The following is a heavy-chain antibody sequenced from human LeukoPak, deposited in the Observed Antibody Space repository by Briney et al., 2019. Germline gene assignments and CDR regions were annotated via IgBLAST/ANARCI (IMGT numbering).Heavy chain of an antibody. CDR2: IPYDGSNK. D-gene: IGHD6-19*01. CDR3: AKDIAVAGNDYFDY. J-gene: IGHJ4*02. CDR1: GFTFSSYG. Sequence: GGSLRLSCAASGFTFSSYGMHWVRQAPGKGLEWVAVIPYDGSNKYYADSVKGRFTISRDNSKNTLYLQMNSLRAEDTAVYYCAKDIAVAGNDYFDYWGQGTLVTVSS. V-gene: IGHV3-30*18.